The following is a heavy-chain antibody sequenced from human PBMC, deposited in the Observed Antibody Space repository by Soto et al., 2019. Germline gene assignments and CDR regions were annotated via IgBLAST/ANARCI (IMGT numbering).Heavy chain of an antibody. CDR3: AKDDGVVSGYATLDY. J-gene: IGHJ4*02. Sequence: HPGGSLRLSCAASGFTFSTYDMSWVRQAPGKGLEWVSAITGSGGSTYYADSVRGRFTISRDNAKNTLFLQMNSLRADDTAVYYCAKDDGVVSGYATLDYWGQGTLVTVSS. D-gene: IGHD1-1*01. CDR1: GFTFSTYD. CDR2: ITGSGGST. V-gene: IGHV3-23*01.